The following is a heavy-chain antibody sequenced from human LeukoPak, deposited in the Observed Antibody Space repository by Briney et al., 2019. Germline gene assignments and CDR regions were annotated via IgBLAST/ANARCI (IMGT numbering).Heavy chain of an antibody. Sequence: GGTLRLSCAASGFTLSSHGMNWVRQAPGKGLEWVSGSSSIGGRTYYADSVKGRFSVTRDNSRNTLHLQMNSLRVEDTGVYYCAKDDAWGRFYHWGQGTLVTVSS. CDR1: GFTLSSHG. J-gene: IGHJ1*01. D-gene: IGHD3-16*01. CDR2: SSSIGGRT. CDR3: AKDDAWGRFYH. V-gene: IGHV3-23*01.